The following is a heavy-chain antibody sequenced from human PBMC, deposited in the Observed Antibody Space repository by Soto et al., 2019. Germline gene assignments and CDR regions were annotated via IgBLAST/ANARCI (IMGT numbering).Heavy chain of an antibody. CDR3: ARSMTTVVTLDY. Sequence: SETLSLTCTVSGGSISSSSYYWGWIRQPPGKGLEWIGSIYYSGSTYYNPSLKSRVNISVDTSKNHFSLKLSFVTAADTAVYYCARSMTTVVTLDYWGQGTLVTVS. CDR1: GGSISSSSYY. J-gene: IGHJ4*02. D-gene: IGHD4-17*01. V-gene: IGHV4-39*01. CDR2: IYYSGST.